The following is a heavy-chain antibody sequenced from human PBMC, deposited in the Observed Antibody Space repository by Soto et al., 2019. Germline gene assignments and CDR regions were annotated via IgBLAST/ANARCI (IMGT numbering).Heavy chain of an antibody. CDR2: ISHEGVPK. Sequence: PGGSLTLSCLASGFTFESHGMQWVRQAPGNGMEWVAVISHEGVPKNYADSVKGRFTVSRDTSKDTLYLQLNSVRSEDTGVYYRSKRQGQSWSGDYFYFYRMDRWGRGTTGTVSS. CDR1: GFTFESHG. D-gene: IGHD1-26*01. V-gene: IGHV3-30*18. CDR3: SKRQGQSWSGDYFYFYRMDR. J-gene: IGHJ6*02.